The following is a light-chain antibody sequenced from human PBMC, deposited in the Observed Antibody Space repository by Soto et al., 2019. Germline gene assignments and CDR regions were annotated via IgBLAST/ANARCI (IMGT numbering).Light chain of an antibody. J-gene: IGLJ2*01. CDR2: EGS. Sequence: QSVLTQPASVSGSPGQSITISCTGTSSDVGSYNLVSWYQHHPGKAPKLMIYEGSKRPSGVSNRFSGSKSGNTASLTISGLQAEDEADYYCSSYAGSTTPVVFGGGTKLTVL. CDR3: SSYAGSTTPVV. V-gene: IGLV2-23*01. CDR1: SSDVGSYNL.